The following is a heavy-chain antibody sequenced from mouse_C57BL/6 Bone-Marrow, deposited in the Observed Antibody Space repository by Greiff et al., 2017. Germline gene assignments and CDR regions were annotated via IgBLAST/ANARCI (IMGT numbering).Heavy chain of an antibody. CDR2: IYPRSGNT. CDR1: GYTFTSYG. V-gene: IGHV1-81*01. D-gene: IGHD2-4*01. CDR3: AFYDYVPYAMDY. J-gene: IGHJ4*01. Sequence: VQLQQSGAELARPGASVKLSCKASGYTFTSYGISWVKQRTGQGLEWIGEIYPRSGNTYYNEKFKGKATLTADKSSSTAYMELRSLTSEDSAVYFCAFYDYVPYAMDYWGQGTSVTVSS.